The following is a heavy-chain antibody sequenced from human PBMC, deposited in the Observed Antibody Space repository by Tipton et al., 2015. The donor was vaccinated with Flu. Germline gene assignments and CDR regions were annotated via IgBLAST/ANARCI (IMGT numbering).Heavy chain of an antibody. CDR3: ARARAPYYYYAMDL. V-gene: IGHV4-38-2*02. CDR2: IHHTGTT. CDR1: GDSIASDYY. Sequence: TLSLTCSVSGDSIASDYYWGWLRQPPGKGLEWIGNIHHTGTTYYNPSLRSRVSIIRDRSKNQFSLKVTSVTAADTAVYYCARARAPYYYYAMDLWGQGTAVTVSS. J-gene: IGHJ6*02. D-gene: IGHD3-16*01.